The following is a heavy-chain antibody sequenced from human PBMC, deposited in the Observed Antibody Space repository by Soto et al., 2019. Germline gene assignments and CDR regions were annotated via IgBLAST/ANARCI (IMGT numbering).Heavy chain of an antibody. V-gene: IGHV3-7*05. J-gene: IGHJ5*02. CDR1: GFTFSPYW. CDR3: AGGCGWISDT. D-gene: IGHD6-19*01. CDR2: IKDDGGDE. Sequence: EVQLVESGGGLVQPGGSLRLSCAASGFTFSPYWMSWVRQAPGKGLEWVAIIKDDGGDELYLEAVRGRFTISRDNAKKSLYLAMDSLRVEDTAVYYCAGGCGWISDTWGQGTLVTVSS.